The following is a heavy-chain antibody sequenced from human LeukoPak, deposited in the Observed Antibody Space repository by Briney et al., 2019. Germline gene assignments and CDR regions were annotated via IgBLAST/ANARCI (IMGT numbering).Heavy chain of an antibody. CDR1: GGSFSGYY. CDR2: IYYSGST. V-gene: IGHV4-59*01. J-gene: IGHJ5*02. CDR3: ARSFDFWSGWGFDP. Sequence: SETLSLTCAVYGGSFSGYYWSRIRQPPGKGLEWIGYIYYSGSTNYNPSLKSRVTISVDTSKNQFSLKLSSVTAADTAVYYCARSFDFWSGWGFDPWGQGTLVTVSS. D-gene: IGHD3-3*01.